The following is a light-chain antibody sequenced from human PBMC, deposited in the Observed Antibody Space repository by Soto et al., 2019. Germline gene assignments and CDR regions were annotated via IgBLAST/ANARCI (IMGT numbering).Light chain of an antibody. CDR3: QQYNSYWT. V-gene: IGKV1-5*01. J-gene: IGKJ1*01. CDR2: DAS. CDR1: QSISSW. Sequence: DIQLTQSPSTLSASVEDRVTITCRASQSISSWLAWYQQKPGKAPKLLIYDASSLESGVPSRFSGSGSGTEFTLTISSLQPDDFATDYCQQYNSYWTFGQGTKVDI.